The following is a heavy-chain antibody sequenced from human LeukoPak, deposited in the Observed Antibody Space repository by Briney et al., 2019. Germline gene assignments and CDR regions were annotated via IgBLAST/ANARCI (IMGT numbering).Heavy chain of an antibody. CDR1: GGSISSSSYY. J-gene: IGHJ5*02. V-gene: IGHV4-39*07. D-gene: IGHD4-17*01. Sequence: SETLSLTCTVSGGSISSSSYYWGWIRQPPGKGLEWIGSIYYSGSTYYNPSLKSRVTISVDTSKNQFSLKLSSVTAADTAVYYCARDGAPGWFDPWGQGTLVTVSS. CDR3: ARDGAPGWFDP. CDR2: IYYSGST.